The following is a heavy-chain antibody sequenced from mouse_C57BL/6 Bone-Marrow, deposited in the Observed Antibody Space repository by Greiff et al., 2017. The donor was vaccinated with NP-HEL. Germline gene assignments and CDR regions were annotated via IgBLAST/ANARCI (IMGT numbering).Heavy chain of an antibody. CDR2: INPNNGGT. CDR1: GYTFTDYY. J-gene: IGHJ2*01. V-gene: IGHV1-26*01. Sequence: EVQLQQSGPELVKPGASVKISCKASGYTFTDYYMNWVKQSHGKSLEWIGDINPNNGGTSYNQKFKGKATLTVDKSSSTAYMALRSLTSEDSAVYYGGAQATRLNYYFDYWGQGTTLTVSS. D-gene: IGHD3-2*02. CDR3: GAQATRLNYYFDY.